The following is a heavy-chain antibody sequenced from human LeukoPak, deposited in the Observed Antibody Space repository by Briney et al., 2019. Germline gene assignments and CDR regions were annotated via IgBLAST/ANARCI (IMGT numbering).Heavy chain of an antibody. CDR1: GYTFTSYY. Sequence: ASVKVSCKASGYTFTSYYMHWVRQAPGQGLEWMEIINPSGGSTSYAQKFQGRVTMTRDTSTSTVYMELSSLRSEDTAVYYCARVMAGWMYFDYWGQGTLVTVSS. CDR2: INPSGGST. CDR3: ARVMAGWMYFDY. D-gene: IGHD5-24*01. V-gene: IGHV1-46*01. J-gene: IGHJ4*02.